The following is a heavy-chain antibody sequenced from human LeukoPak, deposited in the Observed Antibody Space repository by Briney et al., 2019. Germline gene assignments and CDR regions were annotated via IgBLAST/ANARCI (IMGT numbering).Heavy chain of an antibody. J-gene: IGHJ4*02. CDR2: IYSGGST. D-gene: IGHD1-26*01. CDR1: GFTVSSNY. V-gene: IGHV3-66*04. Sequence: PGGSLRLSCAASGFTVSSNYMNWVRQAPGKGLEWVSVIYSGGSTYYADSVKGRFTISRDNSKNTLYLQMNSLRAEDTAVYYCARLQWDLPISWGYFDYWGQGTLVTV. CDR3: ARLQWDLPISWGYFDY.